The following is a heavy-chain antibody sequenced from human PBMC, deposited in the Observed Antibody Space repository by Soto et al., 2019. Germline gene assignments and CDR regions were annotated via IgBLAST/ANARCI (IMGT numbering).Heavy chain of an antibody. CDR1: GGSISTYY. J-gene: IGHJ4*02. V-gene: IGHV4-59*01. D-gene: IGHD2-15*01. CDR3: ARDRGGKNAGFDY. Sequence: SETLSLTCTVSGGSISTYYWSWIRQPPGKGLEWIGYIYYSGSTNYNPSLKSRVTMSIDTSKTQFSLKLSSVTAADTAVYYCARDRGGKNAGFDYWDQGTLVTVSS. CDR2: IYYSGST.